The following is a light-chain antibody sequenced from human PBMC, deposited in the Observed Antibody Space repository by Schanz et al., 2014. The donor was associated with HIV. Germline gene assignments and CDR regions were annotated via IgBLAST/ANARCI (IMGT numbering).Light chain of an antibody. CDR1: QNVGSS. CDR2: SAS. J-gene: IGKJ4*01. V-gene: IGKV3-15*01. Sequence: EIVLTQTPATLSVSPGERASLSCRASQNVGSSVAWYQQKPGQTPRLLIYSASARADDIPGRISGSGSGTEFTLIIDSLQSEDFGIYYCQQYKNWPLELTFGGGTKVEIK. CDR3: QQYKNWPLELT.